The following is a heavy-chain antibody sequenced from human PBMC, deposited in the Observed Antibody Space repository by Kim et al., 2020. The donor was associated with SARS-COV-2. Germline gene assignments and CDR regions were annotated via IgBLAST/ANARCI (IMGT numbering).Heavy chain of an antibody. D-gene: IGHD3-3*01. V-gene: IGHV3-23*01. Sequence: TEYAAAVKGRFTISRYNTKNSLYLQLNSLRAEDTAVYYCAKDLRSGAFDIWGPGTMVTVSS. CDR2: T. J-gene: IGHJ3*02. CDR3: AKDLRSGAFDI.